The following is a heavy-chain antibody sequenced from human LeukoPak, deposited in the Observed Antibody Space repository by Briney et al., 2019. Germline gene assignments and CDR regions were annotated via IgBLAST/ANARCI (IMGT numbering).Heavy chain of an antibody. CDR2: IAHDGTT. V-gene: IGHV4-4*02. D-gene: IGHD1-26*01. Sequence: PSGTLSLTCGVSGGSIDITNYWSWVRQAPGKGLEWIGEIAHDGTTNYNPSLRSRVATSFDRANNQFSLSLTSVTAADTAVYYCTREDRPYCPFAYWGQGVLVTVSS. CDR3: TREDRPYCPFAY. CDR1: GGSIDITNY. J-gene: IGHJ4*02.